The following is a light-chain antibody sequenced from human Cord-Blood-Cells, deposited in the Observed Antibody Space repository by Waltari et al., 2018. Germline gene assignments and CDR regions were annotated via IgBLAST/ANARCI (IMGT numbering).Light chain of an antibody. CDR3: CSYAGSSTFV. Sequence: QSALTQPASVSGSPGQSITIFCTGTSSDVGSYNLVSWYQQYPGKAPKLMIYEGSKRPSGVSNRFSGSKSGNTASLTISGLQAEDEADYYCCSYAGSSTFVFGGGTKLTVL. CDR1: SSDVGSYNL. CDR2: EGS. J-gene: IGLJ3*02. V-gene: IGLV2-23*01.